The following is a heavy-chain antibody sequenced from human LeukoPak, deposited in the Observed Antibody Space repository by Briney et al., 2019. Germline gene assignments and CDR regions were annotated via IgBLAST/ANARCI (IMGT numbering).Heavy chain of an antibody. D-gene: IGHD6-19*01. V-gene: IGHV4-31*03. J-gene: IGHJ6*03. CDR2: IYYSGST. CDR1: GGSISSGGYY. Sequence: SETLSLTCTVSGGSISSGGYYWSWIRQHPGKGLEWIGYIYYSGSTYYNPSLKSRVTLSVDTSKNQFSLKLSSVTAADTAVYYCARDVPWLGEDYYYYYMDVWGKGTTVTVSS. CDR3: ARDVPWLGEDYYYYYMDV.